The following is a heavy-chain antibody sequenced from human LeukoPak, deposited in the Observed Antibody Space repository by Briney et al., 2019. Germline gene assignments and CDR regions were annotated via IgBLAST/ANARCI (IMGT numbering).Heavy chain of an antibody. CDR3: AKVFRKDGDFHLFDY. CDR2: ISSSSSYI. CDR1: GFTFSSYS. Sequence: GGSLRLSCAASGFTFSSYSMNWVRQAPGKGLEWVSSISSSSSYIYYADSVKGRFTISRDNAKNSLYLQMNSLRAEDTAVYYCAKVFRKDGDFHLFDYWGQRTLVTVSS. J-gene: IGHJ4*02. D-gene: IGHD4-17*01. V-gene: IGHV3-21*04.